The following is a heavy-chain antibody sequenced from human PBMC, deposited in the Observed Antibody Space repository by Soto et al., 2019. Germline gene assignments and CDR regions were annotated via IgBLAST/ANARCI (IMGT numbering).Heavy chain of an antibody. CDR2: IYYSGST. CDR3: ARHNYGSGSTYFDY. Sequence: QVQLQKSGPGLVKPSETLSLTCTVSGGSISSYYWSWIRQPPGKGLEWIGYIYYSGSTNYNPSLKSRVTISVDTSKNQFSLKLNSMTAEDTAVYYCARHNYGSGSTYFDYWGQGTLVTVS. CDR1: GGSISSYY. J-gene: IGHJ4*02. V-gene: IGHV4-59*08. D-gene: IGHD3-10*01.